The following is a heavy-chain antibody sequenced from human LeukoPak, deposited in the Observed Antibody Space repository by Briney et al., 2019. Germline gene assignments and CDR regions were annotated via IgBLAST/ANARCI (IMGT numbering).Heavy chain of an antibody. CDR2: ISGSGGST. D-gene: IGHD3-22*01. CDR3: ARASDYDTERVKGYYFDY. V-gene: IGHV3-23*01. J-gene: IGHJ4*02. Sequence: GGSLRLSCAASGFTFSSYAMSWVRRAPGRGLEWVSAISGSGGSTYYADSVKGRFTISRDNSKNTLYLQMNSLRAEDTAVYYCARASDYDTERVKGYYFDYWGQGTLVTVSS. CDR1: GFTFSSYA.